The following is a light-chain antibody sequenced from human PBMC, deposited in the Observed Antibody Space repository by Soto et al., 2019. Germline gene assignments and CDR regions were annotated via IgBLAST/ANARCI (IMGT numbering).Light chain of an antibody. CDR2: YAS. V-gene: IGKV3-15*01. CDR1: QSVSNN. CDR3: QQYNDWPPIT. Sequence: EIIMTQSPATLSVSPGERATLSCRASQSVSNNLAWYQQKPGQAPRLLIYYASTRATGIPARFSGSGSGTEFTLAISSLQSEDVALYYCQQYNDWPPITFGQGTLLEVK. J-gene: IGKJ5*01.